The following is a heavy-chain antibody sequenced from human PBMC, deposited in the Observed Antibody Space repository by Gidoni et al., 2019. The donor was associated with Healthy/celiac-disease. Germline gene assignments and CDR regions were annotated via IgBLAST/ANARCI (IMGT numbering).Heavy chain of an antibody. D-gene: IGHD2-15*01. CDR2: IYYRGST. Sequence: QVQLQESGPGLVKPSETLSLTCTVSGGSISSYYWRWIRQPPGKGLEWIGYIYYRGSTNYNPSLKSRVTISVDTSKNQFSLKLSSVTAADTAVYYCARVRRGCSGGSCTHYFDYWGQGTLVTVSS. V-gene: IGHV4-59*01. CDR1: GGSISSYY. J-gene: IGHJ4*02. CDR3: ARVRRGCSGGSCTHYFDY.